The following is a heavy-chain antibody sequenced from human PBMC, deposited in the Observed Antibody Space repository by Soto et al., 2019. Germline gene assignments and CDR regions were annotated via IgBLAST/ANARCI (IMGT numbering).Heavy chain of an antibody. J-gene: IGHJ5*02. CDR1: GGSISSYY. Sequence: SETLSLTCTVSGGSISSYYWSWIRQPPGKGLEWIGYIYYSGSTNYNPSLKSRVTISVDTSKNQFSLKLSSVTAADPAVYYCARALAARFDPWGQGTLVTVSS. D-gene: IGHD6-6*01. CDR3: ARALAARFDP. CDR2: IYYSGST. V-gene: IGHV4-59*01.